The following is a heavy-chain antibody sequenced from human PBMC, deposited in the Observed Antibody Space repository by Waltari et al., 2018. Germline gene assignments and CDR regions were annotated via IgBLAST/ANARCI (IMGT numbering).Heavy chain of an antibody. CDR3: ATRFYAAGLAS. D-gene: IGHD2-2*01. V-gene: IGHV3-15*01. CDR2: IKARSAGGTI. CDR1: GFTFSDAS. Sequence: EVQLEESGGGLVEPGGSLRLSCADSGFTFSDASMSWVRQNPGKGLEWVGRIKARSAGGTIDYAAPVKGRFTISRDDSKNTLFLHMNNLRTDDTAMYICATRFYAAGLASWGQGTLVTVSS. J-gene: IGHJ5*01.